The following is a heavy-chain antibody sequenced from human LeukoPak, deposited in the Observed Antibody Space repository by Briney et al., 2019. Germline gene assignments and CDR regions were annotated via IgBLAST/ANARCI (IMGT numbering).Heavy chain of an antibody. CDR1: GFTFSSYA. V-gene: IGHV3-30-3*01. Sequence: SGRSLRLACAASGFTFSSYAMHWVRQAPGKGLEWVAVISYDGSNKYYADSVKGRFTISRDNSKNTLYLQMNSLRAEDTAVYYCASFTLNLSWYYFDYWGQGTLVTVPS. J-gene: IGHJ4*02. CDR2: ISYDGSNK. D-gene: IGHD6-13*01. CDR3: ASFTLNLSWYYFDY.